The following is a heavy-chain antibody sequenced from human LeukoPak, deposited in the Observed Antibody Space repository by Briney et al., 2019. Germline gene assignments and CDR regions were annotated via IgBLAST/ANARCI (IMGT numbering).Heavy chain of an antibody. D-gene: IGHD2-2*01. J-gene: IGHJ6*03. CDR3: ARTTEGYCRSISCYGFDYYYYMDV. CDR2: IYHSGST. V-gene: IGHV4-38-2*02. Sequence: SETLSLTCTVSGYSISSGYYWGWIRQPPGKGLEWIGSIYHSGSTYYNPSLKSRVTISVDTSKNQFSLKLSSVTAADTAVYYCARTTEGYCRSISCYGFDYYYYMDVWGKGTTVTISS. CDR1: GYSISSGYY.